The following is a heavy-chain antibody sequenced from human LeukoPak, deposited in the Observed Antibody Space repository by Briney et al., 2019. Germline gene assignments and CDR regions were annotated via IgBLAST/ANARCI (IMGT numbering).Heavy chain of an antibody. V-gene: IGHV3-30*02. CDR1: GFTFSLYG. J-gene: IGHJ5*01. D-gene: IGHD6-19*01. CDR2: IRFDGFNK. CDR3: AKDSVDSSGWFDY. Sequence: GGSLRLSCVASGFTFSLYGMHWVRQAPGKGLGWVAFIRFDGFNKYYADSVKGRFTISRDNSKNTMYVQMNSLRAEDTAVYYCAKDSVDSSGWFDYWGQGTLVTVSS.